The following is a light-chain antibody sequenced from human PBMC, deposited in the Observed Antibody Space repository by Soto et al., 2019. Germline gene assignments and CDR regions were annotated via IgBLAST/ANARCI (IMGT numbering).Light chain of an antibody. CDR1: QSVSSN. CDR2: GAS. Sequence: EIVMTQSPATLSVSPGEGATLSCRASQSVSSNLAWYQQKPGQAPRLLIYGASTRATGIPVRFSGSGSGTEFNLTISSLQSEDFAVYYCQQYNNWPPFTFGPGTKVDLK. J-gene: IGKJ3*01. CDR3: QQYNNWPPFT. V-gene: IGKV3-15*01.